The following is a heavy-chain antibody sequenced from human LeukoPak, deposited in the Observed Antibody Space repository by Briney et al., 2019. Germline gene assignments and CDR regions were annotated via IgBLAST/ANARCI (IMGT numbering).Heavy chain of an antibody. Sequence: RLSRAASGFTFSRYSMHRVRQAPGKGMEWVAVISYDGSNKYYADSVKGRFTISRDNSKNTLYLQMNSLRAEDTAVYYCAKDLKAAADYFDYWGQGTLVTVSS. CDR2: ISYDGSNK. J-gene: IGHJ4*02. V-gene: IGHV3-30*18. CDR3: AKDLKAAADYFDY. CDR1: GFTFSRYS. D-gene: IGHD6-13*01.